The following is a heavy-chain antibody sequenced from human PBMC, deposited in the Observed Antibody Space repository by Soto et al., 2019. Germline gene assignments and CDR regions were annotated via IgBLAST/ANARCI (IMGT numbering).Heavy chain of an antibody. CDR3: VRLRGSVHGRRRDWFDP. CDR1: GGSISSGGSA. D-gene: IGHD5-12*01. J-gene: IGHJ5*02. Sequence: SETLSLTCAVSGGSISSGGSAWSWIRQPPGKGLEWIGYIYHSGSTYYNPSLKSRVTISVDRSKNQFSLKLSSVTAADTAAYYCVRLRGSVHGRRRDWFDPGGQGIVVTVS. CDR2: IYHSGST. V-gene: IGHV4-30-2*01.